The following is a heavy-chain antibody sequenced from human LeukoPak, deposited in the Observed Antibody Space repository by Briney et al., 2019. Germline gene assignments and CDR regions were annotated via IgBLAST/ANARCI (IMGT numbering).Heavy chain of an antibody. CDR2: ISSSSSTI. CDR3: ASLAKYSNRKRGMDV. J-gene: IGHJ6*02. Sequence: PGGSLRLSCAASGFTFSDYYMSWIRQAPGKGLEWVSYISSSSSTIYYADSVKGRFTISRDNAKNSLYLQMNSLRDEDTAVYYCASLAKYSNRKRGMDVWGQGTTVTVSS. V-gene: IGHV3-11*04. CDR1: GFTFSDYY. D-gene: IGHD4-4*01.